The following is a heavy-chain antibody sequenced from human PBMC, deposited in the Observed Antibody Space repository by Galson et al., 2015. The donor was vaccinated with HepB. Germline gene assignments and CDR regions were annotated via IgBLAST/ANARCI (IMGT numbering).Heavy chain of an antibody. J-gene: IGHJ4*02. CDR1: GFSLTTSGVG. CDR2: IYWDDDK. CDR3: AHNLVGGTKYPGVFDS. D-gene: IGHD1-26*01. Sequence: PALVKPTQTLTLTCTFSGFSLTTSGVGVGWIRQSPGKALEWLALIYWDDDKRYSPSLKTRLTITKDTSKNQVVLTMTNMDPVDTATYYCAHNLVGGTKYPGVFDSWGQGTQVTVSS. V-gene: IGHV2-5*02.